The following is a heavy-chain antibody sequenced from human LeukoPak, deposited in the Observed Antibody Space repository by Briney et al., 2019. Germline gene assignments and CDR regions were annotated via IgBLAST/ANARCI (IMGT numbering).Heavy chain of an antibody. J-gene: IGHJ6*03. CDR2: INHTGTT. V-gene: IGHV4-34*01. D-gene: IGHD1-14*01. CDR1: GGSFSEYY. CDR3: ARGSADRRNYYYYIDV. Sequence: SETLSLTCAVYGGSFSEYYWNWIRQSPEKGLEWIGEINHTGTTNYNPSLKSPVTISVDTSKNQFSLRLNSVTAADTATYYCARGSADRRNYYYYIDVWGNGTTVTVSS.